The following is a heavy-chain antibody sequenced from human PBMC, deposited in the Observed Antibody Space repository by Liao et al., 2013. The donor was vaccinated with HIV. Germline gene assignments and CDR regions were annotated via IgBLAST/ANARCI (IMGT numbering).Heavy chain of an antibody. D-gene: IGHD3-3*01. J-gene: IGHJ4*02. CDR1: GGSISSGSFY. Sequence: QLQLQESGSGLVKPSQTLSLTCTVSGGSISSGSFYWSWIRQPAGKGLEWIGRIYTSGSTDYNPSLKSRVTISLDTSKNQFSLKLSSVTAADTAVYYCARGGYDFWSGYYHALFDYWGQGTLITVSS. CDR2: IYTSGST. CDR3: ARGGYDFWSGYYHALFDY. V-gene: IGHV4-61*02.